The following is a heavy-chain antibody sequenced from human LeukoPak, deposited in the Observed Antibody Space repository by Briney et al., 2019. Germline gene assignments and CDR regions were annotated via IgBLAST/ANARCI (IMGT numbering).Heavy chain of an antibody. V-gene: IGHV1-2*02. CDR1: GLTFNAYY. J-gene: IGHJ2*01. CDR2: INPNTGDT. CDR3: ARDWPGISLHFDL. Sequence: ASVKVSCKASGLTFNAYYIHWVRQAPGQGLEWMGWINPNTGDTNFAQKFQGRVAMTRDTSLSTAYMDLSRLTSDDTAVYYCARDWPGISLHFDLWGRGTLITVSS. D-gene: IGHD2-15*01.